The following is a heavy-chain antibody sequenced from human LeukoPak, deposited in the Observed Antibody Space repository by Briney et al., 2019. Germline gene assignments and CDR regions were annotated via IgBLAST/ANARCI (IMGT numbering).Heavy chain of an antibody. CDR2: INPNSGGT. CDR1: GYTFTGYY. J-gene: IGHJ6*04. Sequence: ASVTVSCKASGYTFTGYYMHWVRQPPAQGLEWMGLINPNSGGTNYAQKFQGWVTMTRDTSISTAYMELSRLRSDDTAVYYCARDRSTTGTGWGMDVWGKGTTVTVSS. D-gene: IGHD1-1*01. V-gene: IGHV1-2*04. CDR3: ARDRSTTGTGWGMDV.